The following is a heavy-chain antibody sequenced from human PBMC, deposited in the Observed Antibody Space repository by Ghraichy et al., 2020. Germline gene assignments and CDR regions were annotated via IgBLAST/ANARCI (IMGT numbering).Heavy chain of an antibody. V-gene: IGHV3-33*01. J-gene: IGHJ4*02. Sequence: GGSLRLSCAASGFTFSSYGMHWVRQAPGKGLEWVAVIWYDGSNKYYADSVKGRFTISRDNSKNTLYLQMNSLRAEDTAVYYCATLVGSEWGLPMRWYYFDYWGQGTLVTVSS. CDR1: GFTFSSYG. D-gene: IGHD1-26*01. CDR3: ATLVGSEWGLPMRWYYFDY. CDR2: IWYDGSNK.